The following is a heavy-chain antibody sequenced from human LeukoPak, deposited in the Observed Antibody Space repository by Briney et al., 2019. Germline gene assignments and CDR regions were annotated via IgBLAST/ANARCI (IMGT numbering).Heavy chain of an antibody. J-gene: IGHJ5*02. CDR1: GGSISSGGYS. V-gene: IGHV4-30-2*01. Sequence: SQTLSLTCAVSGGSISSGGYSWSWIRQPPGKGLEWIGYIYHSGSTYYNPSLKSRVTISVDRSKNQFSLKLSSVTAADTAVYYCARDGGNPGDHWFDPWGQGTLFTVSS. CDR2: IYHSGST. CDR3: ARDGGNPGDHWFDP. D-gene: IGHD1-14*01.